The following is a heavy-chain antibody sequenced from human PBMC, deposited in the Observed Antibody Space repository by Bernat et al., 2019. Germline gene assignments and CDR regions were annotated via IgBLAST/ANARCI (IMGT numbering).Heavy chain of an antibody. CDR3: ARDGPHIYYDSSGYRDFTYYFDY. V-gene: IGHV3-30-3*01. CDR2: ISYDGSNK. CDR1: GFTFSSYA. J-gene: IGHJ4*02. Sequence: QVQLVESGGGVVQPGRSLRLSCAASGFTFSSYAMHWVRQAPGKGLEWVAVISYDGSNKYYADSVKGRFTISRDNSKNTLYLQMNSLRAEDTAVYYCARDGPHIYYDSSGYRDFTYYFDYWGQGTLVTVSS. D-gene: IGHD3-22*01.